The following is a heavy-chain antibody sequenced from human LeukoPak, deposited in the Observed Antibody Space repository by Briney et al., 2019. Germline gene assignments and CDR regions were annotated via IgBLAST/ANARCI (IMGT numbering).Heavy chain of an antibody. D-gene: IGHD3-3*01. Sequence: PGGSLRLSCAASGFTFSSYWMSWVRQAPGKGLDWVANIKQDGSEKYYVDSVKGRFTISRDNAKNSLYLQMNSLRAEDTAVYYCARVNGDFWSGYRENDAFDIWGQGTMVTVSS. J-gene: IGHJ3*02. CDR2: IKQDGSEK. CDR1: GFTFSSYW. CDR3: ARVNGDFWSGYRENDAFDI. V-gene: IGHV3-7*01.